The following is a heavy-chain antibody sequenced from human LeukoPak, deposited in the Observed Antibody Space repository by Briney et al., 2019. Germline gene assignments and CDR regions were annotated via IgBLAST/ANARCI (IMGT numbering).Heavy chain of an antibody. V-gene: IGHV3-15*01. Sequence: GGSLRLSCEASGFTFTNAWMNWVRQAPGKGPEWVGRMKSKRDGGATDYAAPVQGRFTISRDDSKNTLSLQMNSLKAEDTAVYYCTVVNYGSGSYPLGYWGQGTLVTVSS. CDR1: GFTFTNAW. CDR3: TVVNYGSGSYPLGY. D-gene: IGHD3-10*01. J-gene: IGHJ4*02. CDR2: MKSKRDGGAT.